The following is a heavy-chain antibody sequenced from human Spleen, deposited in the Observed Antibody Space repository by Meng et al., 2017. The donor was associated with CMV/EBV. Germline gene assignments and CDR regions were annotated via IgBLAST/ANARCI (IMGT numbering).Heavy chain of an antibody. Sequence: GASLKISCKGSGYSFTSYWLGWVRQLPGKGLEWRGIIYPGDSDTRYSPSFQGQVTISADKSISTAYLQWSSLKASDTAMYYCARIPGTTRIDWYFDLWGRGTLVTVSS. CDR1: GYSFTSYW. V-gene: IGHV5-51*01. CDR2: IYPGDSDT. D-gene: IGHD1-7*01. J-gene: IGHJ2*01. CDR3: ARIPGTTRIDWYFDL.